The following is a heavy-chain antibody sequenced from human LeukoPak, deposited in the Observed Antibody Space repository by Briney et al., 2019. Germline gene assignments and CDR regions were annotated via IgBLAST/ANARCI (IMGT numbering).Heavy chain of an antibody. D-gene: IGHD3-22*01. Sequence: GVSLRLSCAASGFTFSSYGMHWVRQAPGKGLEWVAVISYDGSNKYYADSVKGRFTISRDNSKNTLYLQMNSLRAEDTAVYYCAKGSGFLDYWGQGTLVTVSS. CDR3: AKGSGFLDY. CDR2: ISYDGSNK. J-gene: IGHJ4*02. V-gene: IGHV3-30*18. CDR1: GFTFSSYG.